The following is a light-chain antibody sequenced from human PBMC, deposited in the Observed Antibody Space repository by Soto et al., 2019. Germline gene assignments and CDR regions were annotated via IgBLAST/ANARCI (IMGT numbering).Light chain of an antibody. J-gene: IGKJ4*01. CDR2: GAS. CDR1: QGISSY. V-gene: IGKV1-9*01. Sequence: DIQLTQSPSFLSASVGDRVTITCRASQGISSYLAWYQQKPGKAPKFLIYGASTLQSGVPSRFSGSRSGTEFTLTISSLQPEDFATYYCQQHNSYPLTFGGGTKVEIK. CDR3: QQHNSYPLT.